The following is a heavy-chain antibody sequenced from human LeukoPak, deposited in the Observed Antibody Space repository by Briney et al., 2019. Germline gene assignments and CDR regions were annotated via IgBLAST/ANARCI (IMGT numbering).Heavy chain of an antibody. J-gene: IGHJ4*02. CDR2: INPSGSST. D-gene: IGHD4-23*01. CDR1: GYSFTSHY. CDR3: ATGFTVATLYFDY. V-gene: IGHV1-46*01. Sequence: GASVKVSCKASGYSFTSHYMHWVRQAPGQGLEWMGLINPSGSSTLYAQKFKGRVTMTRDMSTTTDYMELSSLRSEDTAVYYCATGFTVATLYFDYWGQGTLVTVSS.